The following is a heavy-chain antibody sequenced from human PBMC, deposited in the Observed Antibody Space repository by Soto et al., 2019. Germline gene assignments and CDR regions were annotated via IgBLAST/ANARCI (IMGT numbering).Heavy chain of an antibody. V-gene: IGHV4-31*03. Sequence: TLSLTCTVSGGSISSGGYYWSWIRQHPGKGLEWIGYIYYSGSTYYNPSLKSRVTISVDTPKNQFSLKLSSVTAADTAVYYCARGAYYYDSSGYYPAPYFDYWGQGTLVTVSS. D-gene: IGHD3-22*01. CDR1: GGSISSGGYY. CDR3: ARGAYYYDSSGYYPAPYFDY. J-gene: IGHJ4*02. CDR2: IYYSGST.